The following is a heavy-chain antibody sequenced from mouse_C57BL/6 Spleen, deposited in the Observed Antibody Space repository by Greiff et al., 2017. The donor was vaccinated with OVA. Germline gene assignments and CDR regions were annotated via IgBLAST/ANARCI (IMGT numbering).Heavy chain of an antibody. CDR3: ARRLTGTGAMDY. CDR2: IYPGDGDT. CDR1: GYAFSSSW. D-gene: IGHD4-1*01. Sequence: VHLVESGPELVKPGASVKISCKASGYAFSSSWMNWVKQRPGKGLEWIGRIYPGDGDTNYNGKFKGKATLTADKSSSTAYMQLSSLTSEDSAVYFCARRLTGTGAMDYWGQGTSVTVSS. J-gene: IGHJ4*01. V-gene: IGHV1-82*01.